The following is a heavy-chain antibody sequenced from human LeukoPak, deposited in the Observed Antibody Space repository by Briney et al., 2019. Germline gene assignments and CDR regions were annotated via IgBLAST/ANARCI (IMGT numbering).Heavy chain of an antibody. CDR1: GFTFGDYA. V-gene: IGHV3-49*04. J-gene: IGHJ4*02. CDR2: IRSKAFGGAT. Sequence: GGSLRLSCTASGFTFGDYAMSWVRQAPGKGLEWVGFIRSKAFGGATEYAASVKGRFTISRDDSKSIAYLQMNSLKTEDTAVYYCTRDILRCWYYFDFWGQGTLVTVSS. CDR3: TRDILRCWYYFDF. D-gene: IGHD6-13*01.